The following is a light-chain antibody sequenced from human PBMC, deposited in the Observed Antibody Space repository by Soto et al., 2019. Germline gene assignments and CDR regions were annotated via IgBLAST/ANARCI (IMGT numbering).Light chain of an antibody. CDR3: QQYGSSPRT. Sequence: EIVLTQSPGTLSLSPGERATLSCRASQSVSNSYLAWYQQRPGQAPSLLIYGASNRASGIPDRFSGSGSGTDFTLAISRLEPEDFAVYYCQQYGSSPRTFGQGTKVEIK. J-gene: IGKJ1*01. V-gene: IGKV3-20*01. CDR2: GAS. CDR1: QSVSNSY.